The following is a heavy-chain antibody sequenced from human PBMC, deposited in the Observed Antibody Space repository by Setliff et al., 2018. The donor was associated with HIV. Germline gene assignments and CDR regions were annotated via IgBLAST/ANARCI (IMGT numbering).Heavy chain of an antibody. J-gene: IGHJ4*02. CDR1: GFAISTGHY. CDR2: VCHSGST. D-gene: IGHD3-10*01. Sequence: SETLSLTCTVSGFAISTGHYWGWVRQSPGKGLEWIGSVCHSGSTYYAASLKSRVTISVDTSTNQFSLKLTSVTAADTAVYYCSRQPPLSALQVWFGDYWGQGILVTVSS. CDR3: SRQPPLSALQVWFGDY. V-gene: IGHV4-38-2*02.